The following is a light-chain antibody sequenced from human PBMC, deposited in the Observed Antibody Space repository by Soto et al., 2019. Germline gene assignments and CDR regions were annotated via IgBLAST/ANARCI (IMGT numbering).Light chain of an antibody. CDR3: QQYGSSPPT. Sequence: EIVLTQSPGTLSLSPGERAALSCRASQSVSSSYLAWYQQKPGQAPRLLIYRASSSATGIPDRFTGSGSGTDFTLTISRLEPEDFAVYYCQQYGSSPPTFGPGTKVDVK. CDR2: RAS. V-gene: IGKV3-20*01. CDR1: QSVSSSY. J-gene: IGKJ3*01.